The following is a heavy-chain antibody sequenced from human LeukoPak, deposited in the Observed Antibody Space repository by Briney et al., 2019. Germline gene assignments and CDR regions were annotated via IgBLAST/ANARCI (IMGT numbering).Heavy chain of an antibody. D-gene: IGHD2-2*01. J-gene: IGHJ4*02. CDR3: AREPGPAAPPVDY. Sequence: GSLRLSCAASGFTFTSYGFSWVRQPPGKGLEWVSFISSGGTYIYYADSVQGRFTISRDNAKNSVYLQMNSLRAEDTAVYYCAREPGPAAPPVDYWGQGTLVTVSS. V-gene: IGHV3-21*01. CDR2: ISSGGTYI. CDR1: GFTFTSYG.